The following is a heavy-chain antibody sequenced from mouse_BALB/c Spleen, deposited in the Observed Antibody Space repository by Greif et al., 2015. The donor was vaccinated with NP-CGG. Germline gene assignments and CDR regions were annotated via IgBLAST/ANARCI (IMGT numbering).Heavy chain of an antibody. V-gene: IGHV3-2*02. Sequence: EVQLQQSGPGLVKPSQSLSLTCTVTGYSITSDYAWNWIRQFPGNNLEWMGYISYSGSTSYNPSLKSRISITRDTSKXQVFLQLNSVTTEDTATYYCAMNRYDVDYYAMDYWGQGTSVTVSS. CDR3: AMNRYDVDYYAMDY. J-gene: IGHJ4*01. D-gene: IGHD2-14*01. CDR2: ISYSGST. CDR1: GYSITSDYA.